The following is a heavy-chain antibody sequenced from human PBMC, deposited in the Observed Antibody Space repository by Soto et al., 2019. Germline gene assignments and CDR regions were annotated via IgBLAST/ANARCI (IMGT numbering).Heavy chain of an antibody. D-gene: IGHD3-10*01. Sequence: GGSLRLSCAASGFTFSSYAMSWVRQAPGKGLKWVSVISGSGGSTYYADSVKGRFTISRDNSKNTLYLQMNSLRAEDTAVYYCAKVVYGSGSYYNPVPMDVWGQGTTVTVSS. CDR2: ISGSGGST. CDR3: AKVVYGSGSYYNPVPMDV. J-gene: IGHJ6*02. V-gene: IGHV3-23*01. CDR1: GFTFSSYA.